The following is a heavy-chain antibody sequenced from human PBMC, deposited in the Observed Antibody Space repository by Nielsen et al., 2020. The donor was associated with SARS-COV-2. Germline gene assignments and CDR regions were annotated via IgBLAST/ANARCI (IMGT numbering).Heavy chain of an antibody. J-gene: IGHJ6*02. V-gene: IGHV3-23*01. CDR1: GFNFSGHS. Sequence: GGSLRLSCATSGFNFSGHSMTWVRQAPGKGLEWVSAISGSGSRTYYADSVKGRFTISRDNSKNTLYLQMNSLRAEDTAVYYCARYYGSGSYYDYYGMDVWGQGTTVTVSS. CDR3: ARYYGSGSYYDYYGMDV. D-gene: IGHD3-10*01. CDR2: ISGSGSRT.